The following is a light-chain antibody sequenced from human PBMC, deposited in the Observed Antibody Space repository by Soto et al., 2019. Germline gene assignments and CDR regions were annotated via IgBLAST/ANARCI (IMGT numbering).Light chain of an antibody. CDR1: KTFAWI. CDR2: TTS. CDR3: QQSFTTPYT. J-gene: IGKJ2*01. Sequence: DIQMTKSPPSLLPSVEARVTIPCRASKTFAWIVNWFQQKPGKAPKPLIYTTSSLQSGVPPRFSGSGSETDFTLTISRLQPEDSATYYCQQSFTTPYTFGQGTKLEIK. V-gene: IGKV1-39*01.